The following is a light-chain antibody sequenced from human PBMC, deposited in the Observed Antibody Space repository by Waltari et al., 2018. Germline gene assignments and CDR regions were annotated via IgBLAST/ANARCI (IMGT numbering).Light chain of an antibody. J-gene: IGKJ4*01. CDR3: QQYYTTPLT. Sequence: DIVMTQSPDSLAVSLGERDTINCKSSQSVSYTASNKHYLAWYQQKPGQPPKLIIYWASNRESGVPDRFSGSGSGTDFTLTISRLQAEDVAVYYCQQYYTTPLTCGGGTKVEI. CDR2: WAS. CDR1: QSVSYTASNKHY. V-gene: IGKV4-1*01.